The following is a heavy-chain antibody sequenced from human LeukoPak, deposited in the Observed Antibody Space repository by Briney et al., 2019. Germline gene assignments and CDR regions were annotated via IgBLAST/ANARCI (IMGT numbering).Heavy chain of an antibody. J-gene: IGHJ5*02. CDR1: GYTFTGYY. D-gene: IGHD4-11*01. Sequence: ASVKVSCKASGYTFTGYYMHWVRQAPGQGLEWMGWINPNSGGTNYAQKFQGRVTMTRDTSISTAYMELSRLRSDDTAVYYCARDLLRSTVTTVWFDPWGQGTLVTVSS. CDR3: ARDLLRSTVTTVWFDP. V-gene: IGHV1-2*02. CDR2: INPNSGGT.